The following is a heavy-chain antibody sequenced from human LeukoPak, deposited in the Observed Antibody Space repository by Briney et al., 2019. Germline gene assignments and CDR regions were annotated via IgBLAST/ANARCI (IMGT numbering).Heavy chain of an antibody. Sequence: GSLRLSCSASGFNFSSYWMSWARQASGKGLEWVASLNQDADREYYVDSVKGRFTISRDNAKNSLYLQMDSLRVEDTAVYYCARATTASARDHWGQGTLVTVSS. CDR3: ARATTASARDH. V-gene: IGHV3-7*01. CDR1: GFNFSSYW. CDR2: LNQDADRE. J-gene: IGHJ4*02. D-gene: IGHD1-14*01.